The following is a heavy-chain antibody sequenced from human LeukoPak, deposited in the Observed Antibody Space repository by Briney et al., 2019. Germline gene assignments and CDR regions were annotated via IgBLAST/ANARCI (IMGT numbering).Heavy chain of an antibody. CDR2: IYYSGST. V-gene: IGHV4-31*03. CDR1: GGSISSGGYY. J-gene: IGHJ4*02. D-gene: IGHD2-2*01. CDR3: ARTIVVVPAAMTGVGGYFDY. Sequence: SETLSLTCTVSGGSISSGGYYWSWIRQHPEKGLEWIGYIYYSGSTYYNPSLKSRVTISVDTSKNQFSLKLSSVTAADTAVYYCARTIVVVPAAMTGVGGYFDYWGQGTLVTVSS.